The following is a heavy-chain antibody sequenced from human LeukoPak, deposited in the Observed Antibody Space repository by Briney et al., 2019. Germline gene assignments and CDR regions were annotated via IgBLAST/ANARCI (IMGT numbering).Heavy chain of an antibody. CDR2: ISSSGSTI. D-gene: IGHD5-24*01. CDR1: GFTFSDYY. Sequence: GGSLRLSCAASGFTFSDYYMSWIRQAPGKGLEWVSYISSSGSTIYYADSVKGRFTISRDNAKNSLYLQMNSLRAEDTAVYYCARSRVEMATHFDYWGQGTLVTVSS. J-gene: IGHJ4*02. V-gene: IGHV3-11*01. CDR3: ARSRVEMATHFDY.